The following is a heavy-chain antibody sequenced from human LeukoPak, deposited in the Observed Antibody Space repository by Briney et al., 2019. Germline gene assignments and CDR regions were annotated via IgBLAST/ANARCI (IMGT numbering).Heavy chain of an antibody. J-gene: IGHJ4*02. D-gene: IGHD1-26*01. V-gene: IGHV3-74*01. CDR3: VRGNSGSYKAFDY. CDR1: GFIFSSYW. Sequence: GGSLRLSCAASGFIFSSYWMYWVRQAPGKGLVWVSRIISDGTDTTYADSVKGRFTVSRDNAKNTLYLQMKSLRAEDTAIYDCVRGNSGSYKAFDYWGLGTLVTVSS. CDR2: IISDGTDT.